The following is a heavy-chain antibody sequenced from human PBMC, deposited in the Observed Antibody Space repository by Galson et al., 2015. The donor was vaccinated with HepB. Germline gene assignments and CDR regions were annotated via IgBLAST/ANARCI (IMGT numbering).Heavy chain of an antibody. J-gene: IGHJ4*02. CDR1: GLTLSTYA. D-gene: IGHD3-22*01. Sequence: SLRLSCAASGLTLSTYAMSWVRQAPGKGLEWVSAISGSGGSTYSADSVKGRFTISRDNSKNTLYLQMNSLRAEDTAVYYCAKDASDSSGSYYVGTEPHFDYWGQGTLVTVSS. CDR2: ISGSGGST. V-gene: IGHV3-23*01. CDR3: AKDASDSSGSYYVGTEPHFDY.